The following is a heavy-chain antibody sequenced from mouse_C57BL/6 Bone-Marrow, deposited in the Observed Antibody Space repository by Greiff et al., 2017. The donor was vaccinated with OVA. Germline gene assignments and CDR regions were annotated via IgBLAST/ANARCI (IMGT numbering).Heavy chain of an antibody. CDR3: ASRRGRRWYFDV. J-gene: IGHJ1*03. Sequence: VQLQQSGAELARPGASVKLSCKASGYTFTSYGISWVKQRTGQGLEWIGEIYPRSGNTYYNEKFKGKATLTADKSSSTAYMELRSLTSEDSAVYVCASRRGRRWYFDVWGTGTTVTVSS. CDR1: GYTFTSYG. CDR2: IYPRSGNT. D-gene: IGHD1-2*01. V-gene: IGHV1-81*01.